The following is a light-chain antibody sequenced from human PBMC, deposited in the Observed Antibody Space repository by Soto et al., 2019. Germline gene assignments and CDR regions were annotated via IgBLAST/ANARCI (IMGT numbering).Light chain of an antibody. CDR1: NSDIGTYNY. V-gene: IGLV2-14*01. J-gene: IGLJ2*01. Sequence: QSVLTQPASVSGSPGQSITISCTGSNSDIGTYNYVAWFQQYPGKAPRLVLYGVSNRPSGVSSRFSGSKSGNTASLTISELQAEDEADYYCNSYTTSSVVVFGGGTKLTVL. CDR3: NSYTTSSVVV. CDR2: GVS.